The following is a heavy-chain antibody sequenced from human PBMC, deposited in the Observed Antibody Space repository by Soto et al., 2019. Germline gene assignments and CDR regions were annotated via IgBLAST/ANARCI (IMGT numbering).Heavy chain of an antibody. CDR3: ARDLGFGLSDY. V-gene: IGHV1-3*01. J-gene: IGHJ4*02. CDR1: GYTFTSYA. D-gene: IGHD3-10*01. CDR2: INAGNGNT. Sequence: ASVKVSCKASGYTFTSYATHWVRQAPGQRLEWMGWINAGNGNTKYSQKFQGRVTITRDTSASTAYMELSGLRSEDTAVYSCARDLGFGLSDYWGQGTLVTVSS.